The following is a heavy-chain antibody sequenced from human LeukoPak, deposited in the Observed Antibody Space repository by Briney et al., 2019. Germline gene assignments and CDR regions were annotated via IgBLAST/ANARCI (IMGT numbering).Heavy chain of an antibody. CDR2: ISSTSRRI. V-gene: IGHV3-48*04. D-gene: IGHD5-18*01. Sequence: PGGSLRLSCAASGYTFSTCHMDWVRQGPGKGLEWLSYISSTSRRILYADSVKGRFTISRDNAKSSLLLQMNDLRGEDTGVYYCARDCGLGYGMDYWGQGTLVTVSS. J-gene: IGHJ4*02. CDR3: ARDCGLGYGMDY. CDR1: GYTFSTCH.